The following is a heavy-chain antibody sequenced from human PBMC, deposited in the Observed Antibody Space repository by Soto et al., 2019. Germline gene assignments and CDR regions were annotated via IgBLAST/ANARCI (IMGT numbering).Heavy chain of an antibody. Sequence: SETLSLTCTVSGGSISSGGYYWSWIRQHPGKGLEWIGYIYYSGSTYYNPSLKSRVTISVDTSKNQFSLKLSSVTAADTAVYYCARGACTNGVCYGFGQNYYFDYWGQGTLVTVSS. CDR2: IYYSGST. CDR3: ARGACTNGVCYGFGQNYYFDY. J-gene: IGHJ4*02. V-gene: IGHV4-31*03. D-gene: IGHD2-8*01. CDR1: GGSISSGGYY.